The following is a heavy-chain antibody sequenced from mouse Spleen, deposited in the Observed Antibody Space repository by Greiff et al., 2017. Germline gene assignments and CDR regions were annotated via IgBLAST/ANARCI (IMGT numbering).Heavy chain of an antibody. CDR3: ARDGSSLYAMDY. CDR1: GYSFTGYY. Sequence: VQLQQSGPELVKPGASVKISCKASGYSFTGYYMHWVKQSSEKSLEWIGEINPSTGGTSYNQKFKGKATLTVDKSSSTAYMQLKSLTSEDSAVYYCARDGSSLYAMDYWGQGTSVTVSS. V-gene: IGHV1-43*01. D-gene: IGHD1-1*01. CDR2: INPSTGGT. J-gene: IGHJ4*01.